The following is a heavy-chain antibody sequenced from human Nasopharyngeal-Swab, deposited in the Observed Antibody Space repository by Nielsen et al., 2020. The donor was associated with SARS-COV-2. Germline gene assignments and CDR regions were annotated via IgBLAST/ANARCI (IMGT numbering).Heavy chain of an antibody. Sequence: SQTLSLTCAISGDSVSCSSAAWNWIRQSPSRGLEWLGRTYYRSKWYNDYAVSVKSRITINPDTSKNQFSLHLNSVTPEDTAVYYCARARGAYGDYYYYYYTDVWGKGTTVTVSS. V-gene: IGHV6-1*01. D-gene: IGHD4-17*01. J-gene: IGHJ6*03. CDR2: TYYRSKWYN. CDR1: GDSVSCSSAA. CDR3: ARARGAYGDYYYYYYTDV.